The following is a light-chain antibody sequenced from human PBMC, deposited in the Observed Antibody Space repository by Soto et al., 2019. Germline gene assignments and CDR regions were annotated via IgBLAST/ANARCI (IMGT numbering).Light chain of an antibody. CDR1: QSLRHHNGYYY. CDR3: IQTLPAPDS. V-gene: IGKV2-28*01. J-gene: IGKJ2*01. CDR2: LGS. Sequence: DLVMTQSPLSLPVTPGEPASISCRSSQSLRHHNGYYYLDWYLQKPGQSPQVLIYLGSNRASGVPDRVSCSASGTLFTLKLRRVEAEDVGVYSSIQTLPAPDSFGQATKLEIK.